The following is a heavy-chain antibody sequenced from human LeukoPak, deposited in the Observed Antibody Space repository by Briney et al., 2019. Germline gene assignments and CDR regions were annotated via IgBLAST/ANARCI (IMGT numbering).Heavy chain of an antibody. CDR1: GFTFSSYW. Sequence: GYLRLSCAASGFTFSSYWMHWVRQAPGKGLVWVSRINSDGSSTSYADSVKGRFTISRDNAKNTLYLQMNSLRAEDTAVYYCARACRGYVDAFDIWGQGTMVTVSS. CDR3: ARACRGYVDAFDI. CDR2: INSDGSST. J-gene: IGHJ3*02. D-gene: IGHD5-12*01. V-gene: IGHV3-74*01.